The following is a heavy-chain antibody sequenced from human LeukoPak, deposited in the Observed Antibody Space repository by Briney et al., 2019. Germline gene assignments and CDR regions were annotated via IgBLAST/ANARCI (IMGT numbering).Heavy chain of an antibody. CDR2: ISSSTTYI. CDR1: GFTFSSYS. J-gene: IGHJ3*02. D-gene: IGHD3-3*01. CDR3: ATGGHYDAHGFDI. V-gene: IGHV3-21*01. Sequence: AGGSLRLSCAASGFTFSSYSMNWVRQAPGKGLEWVASISSSTTYIYYADSLKGRFTISRDNAKNSLYLQMNSLRAEDTAVYYCATGGHYDAHGFDIWGQGTMVTVSS.